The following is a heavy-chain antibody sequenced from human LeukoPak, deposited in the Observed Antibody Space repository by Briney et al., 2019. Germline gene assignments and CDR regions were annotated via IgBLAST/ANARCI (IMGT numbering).Heavy chain of an antibody. CDR2: ISSSTI. J-gene: IGHJ4*02. V-gene: IGHV3-48*01. Sequence: PGGSLRLSCAASGFTFSSYSMNWVRQAPGKGLEWVSYISSSTIYYADSVKGRFTISRDNAKNSLYLQMNNLRAEDTALYYCAKGLSTSYYSDLDCWGQGTLVTVSS. CDR1: GFTFSSYS. CDR3: AKGLSTSYYSDLDC. D-gene: IGHD2-2*01.